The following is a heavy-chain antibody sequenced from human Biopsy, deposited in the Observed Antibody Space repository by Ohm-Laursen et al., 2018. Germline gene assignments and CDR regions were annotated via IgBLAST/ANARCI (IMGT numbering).Heavy chain of an antibody. CDR3: AKHGSGWTGDDALHI. D-gene: IGHD6-19*01. CDR1: GGSISGSS. J-gene: IGHJ3*02. Sequence: SETLSLTCTVSGGSISGSSWSWIRQAPGRGLEWVGYISYSGSTSNNPSLKSRITISVDTSKNQISLKVTFLTAADTAVYYCAKHGSGWTGDDALHIWGQGTMVTVSS. CDR2: ISYSGST. V-gene: IGHV4-59*08.